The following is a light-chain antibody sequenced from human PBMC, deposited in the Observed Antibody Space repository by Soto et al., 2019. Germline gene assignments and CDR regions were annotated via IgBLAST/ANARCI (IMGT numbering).Light chain of an antibody. V-gene: IGKV1-8*01. CDR2: AAS. CDR1: QGISSY. Sequence: AIRMTQSPSSFSASTGDRVTITCRASQGISSYLAWYQQKPGKAPKLLIYAASTLQSGVPSRFSGSGSGTDFTLTISCLQSEDFATYDCQQYYSYPWTCGQGTKVEIK. CDR3: QQYYSYPWT. J-gene: IGKJ1*01.